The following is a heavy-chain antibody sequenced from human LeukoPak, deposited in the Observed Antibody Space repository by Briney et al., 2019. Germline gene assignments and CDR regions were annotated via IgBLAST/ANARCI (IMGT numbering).Heavy chain of an antibody. Sequence: ASVKVSCTASGYTFISYDINWVRQVTGQGLEWMGWMNPNSGNTGYAQKFQGRVTITRNTSISTAFMELSSLRSEDTAVYYCARRAVGNSHYYSMDVWGKGTTVTVSS. J-gene: IGHJ6*03. D-gene: IGHD6-19*01. V-gene: IGHV1-8*03. CDR1: GYTFISYD. CDR2: MNPNSGNT. CDR3: ARRAVGNSHYYSMDV.